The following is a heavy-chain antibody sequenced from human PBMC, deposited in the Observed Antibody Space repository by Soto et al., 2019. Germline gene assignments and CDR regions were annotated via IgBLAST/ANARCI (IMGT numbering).Heavy chain of an antibody. V-gene: IGHV3-33*01. D-gene: IGHD4-17*01. J-gene: IGHJ4*02. CDR2: IWYDGSNK. CDR3: ARAYGDWRYFDY. CDR1: GFTFSSYG. Sequence: QVYLVESGGGVVQPGTSLRLSCAASGFTFSSYGMHWVRQTPGKGLDWVAVIWYDGSNKYYADSVKGRFTISGDNPKNTLYLQVNSLRVEDTAVYYCARAYGDWRYFDYWGQGTLVTVSS.